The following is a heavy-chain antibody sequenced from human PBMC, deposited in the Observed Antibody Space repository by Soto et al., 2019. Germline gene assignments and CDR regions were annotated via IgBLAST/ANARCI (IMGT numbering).Heavy chain of an antibody. V-gene: IGHV4-59*01. CDR1: RGYITDNY. D-gene: IGHD4-17*01. CDR2: IYHTGSA. J-gene: IGHJ4*02. Sequence: SETLSLTCTVSRGYITDNYWSWIRQPPGKGLEWIGYIYHTGSAKYVPALKSRITMSVDMSKNQFSLTLTSVTAADTAVYYCAKVDADYWYLDSWGQGTLVTVSS. CDR3: AKVDADYWYLDS.